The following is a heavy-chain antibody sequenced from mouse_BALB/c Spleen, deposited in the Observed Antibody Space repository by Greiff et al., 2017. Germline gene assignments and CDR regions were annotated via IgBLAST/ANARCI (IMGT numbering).Heavy chain of an antibody. J-gene: IGHJ4*01. Sequence: QVQLKESGPGLVAPSQSLSITCTVSGFSLTSYGVHWVRQPPGKGLEWLGVIWAGGSTNYNSALMSRLSISKDNSKSQVFLKMNSLQTDDTAMYYCARDDYGSSDPYAMDYWGQGTSVTVSS. V-gene: IGHV2-9*02. D-gene: IGHD1-1*01. CDR2: IWAGGST. CDR1: GFSLTSYG. CDR3: ARDDYGSSDPYAMDY.